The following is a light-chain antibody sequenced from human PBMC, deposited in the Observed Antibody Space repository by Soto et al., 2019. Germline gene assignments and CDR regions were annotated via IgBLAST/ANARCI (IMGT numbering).Light chain of an antibody. CDR2: GAS. J-gene: IGKJ4*01. CDR3: QQYDDWLRLT. Sequence: EIVMTQSPATLSVSPGDRATLSCRASQSVSSSLGWYQQKPGQAPRLLIYGASTRATGIPARFSGSGSGTEFTLTISSLQSEDFAIYYCQQYDDWLRLTFGGGTKVDIK. V-gene: IGKV3-15*01. CDR1: QSVSSS.